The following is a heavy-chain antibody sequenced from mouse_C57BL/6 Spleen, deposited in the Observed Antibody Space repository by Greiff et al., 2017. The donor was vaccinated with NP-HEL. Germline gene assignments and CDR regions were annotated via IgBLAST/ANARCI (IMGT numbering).Heavy chain of an antibody. CDR3: ARESLRAWFAY. V-gene: IGHV1-26*01. D-gene: IGHD2-12*01. Sequence: VQLQQSGPELVKPGASVKISCKASGYTFTDYYMNWVKQSHGKSLEWIGDINPNNGGTSYNQKFKGKATLTVDKSSSTAYMELRSLTSEDSAVYYCARESLRAWFAYWGQGTLVTVSA. J-gene: IGHJ3*01. CDR2: INPNNGGT. CDR1: GYTFTDYY.